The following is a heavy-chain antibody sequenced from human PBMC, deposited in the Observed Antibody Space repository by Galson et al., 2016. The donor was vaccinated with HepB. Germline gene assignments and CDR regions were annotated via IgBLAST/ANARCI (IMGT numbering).Heavy chain of an antibody. D-gene: IGHD2-15*01. V-gene: IGHV3-33*01. CDR3: ARDGPQYCSGGNCSPEDF. CDR1: GLTFRNYG. J-gene: IGHJ4*02. Sequence: SLRLSCAVSGLTFRNYGFHWVRQAPGKGLEWVGVIWFDGSHEYYADSVKGRFSISRDNSKNTLFLQMNSLRAEDTAVYYCARDGPQYCSGGNCSPEDFWGQGTLVTVSS. CDR2: IWFDGSHE.